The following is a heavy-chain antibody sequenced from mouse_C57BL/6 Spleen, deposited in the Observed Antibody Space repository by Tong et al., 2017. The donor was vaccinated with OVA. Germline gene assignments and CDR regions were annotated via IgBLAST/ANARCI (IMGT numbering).Heavy chain of an antibody. D-gene: IGHD1-1*01. CDR3: ARYGSSYAWFAY. J-gene: IGHJ3*01. V-gene: IGHV1-18*01. Sequence: EVQLQESGAELVKPGASVKISCKASGYTFTDYNMNWVKQSNGKSLEWIGVINPNYGGTIYNQKFKGKATLTVDKSSSTAYMELRSLTSEDTAVYYCARYGSSYAWFAYWGQGTLVTVSA. CDR1: GYTFTDYN. CDR2: INPNYGGT.